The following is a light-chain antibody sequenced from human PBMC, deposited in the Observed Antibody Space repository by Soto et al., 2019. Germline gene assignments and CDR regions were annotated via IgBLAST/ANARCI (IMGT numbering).Light chain of an antibody. CDR3: QHYSNWPPYT. CDR2: GAS. Sequence: EIVMTQSPATLSVSPGERAPLSCRASQSVASTLAWYQQKPGQTPRLLIYGASTRATGIPARFSGSGSGTEFTLTISSLQSEDFAVYYCQHYSNWPPYTFGQGTTLEIK. CDR1: QSVAST. V-gene: IGKV3-15*01. J-gene: IGKJ2*01.